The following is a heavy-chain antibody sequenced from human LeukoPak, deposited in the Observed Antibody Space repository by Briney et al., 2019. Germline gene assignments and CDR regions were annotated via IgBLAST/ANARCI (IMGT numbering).Heavy chain of an antibody. CDR3: ATPDYDILTGYLY. Sequence: GGSLRPSCATSGFIFRSSAMSWVRQAPGKGPEWVSAISGNGISTYYADSVKGRFTISRDNSKDTLYLQMNSLRAEDTAVYYCATPDYDILTGYLYWGQGTLVTVSS. D-gene: IGHD3-9*01. V-gene: IGHV3-23*01. J-gene: IGHJ4*02. CDR1: GFIFRSSA. CDR2: ISGNGIST.